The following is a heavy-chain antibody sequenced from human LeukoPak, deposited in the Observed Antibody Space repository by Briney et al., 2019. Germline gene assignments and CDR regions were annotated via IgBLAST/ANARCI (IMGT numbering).Heavy chain of an antibody. CDR3: ARASTEYAVTDGFDT. D-gene: IGHD4-17*01. J-gene: IGHJ5*02. Sequence: GGSLRLSCAASGFTFRDYTMNWVRQSPGKGLQWVSYVSFGSSYISYADSLKGRFTISRDDAKSSVYLEMTSLRAEDTAVYYCARASTEYAVTDGFDTWGQGTLVTVSS. CDR1: GFTFRDYT. V-gene: IGHV3-21*01. CDR2: VSFGSSYI.